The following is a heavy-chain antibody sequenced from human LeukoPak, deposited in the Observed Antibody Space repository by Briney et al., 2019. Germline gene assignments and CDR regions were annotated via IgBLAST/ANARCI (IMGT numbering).Heavy chain of an antibody. D-gene: IGHD3-10*01. CDR3: AKSYGSGSYRIDY. CDR1: GFTISSYG. J-gene: IGHJ4*02. Sequence: GGSLRLSCAASGFTISSYGMHWVRQAPGKGLEWVAVISYDGSNKYYGDSVKGRFTISRDNSKNTLYLQTNSLRGEDTAVYYCAKSYGSGSYRIDYWGQGTLVTVSS. V-gene: IGHV3-30*18. CDR2: ISYDGSNK.